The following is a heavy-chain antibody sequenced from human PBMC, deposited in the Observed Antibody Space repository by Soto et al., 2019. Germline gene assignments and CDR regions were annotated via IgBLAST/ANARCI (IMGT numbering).Heavy chain of an antibody. CDR2: ISGSGGST. J-gene: IGHJ3*02. CDR3: AKDGAKLLESGAFDI. D-gene: IGHD3-3*01. V-gene: IGHV3-23*01. CDR1: GFTFSSYA. Sequence: EVQLLESGGGLVQPGGSLRLSCAASGFTFSSYAMSWVRQAPGKGLEWVSAISGSGGSTYYADSVKGRFTISRDNSXXTLYLQMNSLRDEDTAVYYCAKDGAKLLESGAFDIWGQGTMVTVSS.